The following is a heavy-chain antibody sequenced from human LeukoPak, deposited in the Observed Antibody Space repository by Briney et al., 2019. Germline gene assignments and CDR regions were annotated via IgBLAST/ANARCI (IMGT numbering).Heavy chain of an antibody. CDR1: AYSFTDCY. CDR3: ARSSPTYYFDSSGSYYGDY. CDR2: INPNTGVT. V-gene: IGHV1-2*06. D-gene: IGHD3-22*01. J-gene: IGHJ4*02. Sequence: GASVKVSCKASAYSFTDCYIHWVRQAPGQGLEWMGRINPNTGVTDYAQIFKGRVTMTRDTSISTAYMELSRFGSDDTAVYYCARSSPTYYFDSSGSYYGDYWGQGTLVTVSS.